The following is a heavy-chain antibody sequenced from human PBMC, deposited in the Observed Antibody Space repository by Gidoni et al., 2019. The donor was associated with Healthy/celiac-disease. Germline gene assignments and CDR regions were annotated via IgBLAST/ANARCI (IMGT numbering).Heavy chain of an antibody. V-gene: IGHV4-34*01. J-gene: IGHJ6*03. CDR1: GRPFSGYY. CDR2: INHSGST. CDR3: ARGAYSDLCCYYCYVDV. D-gene: IGHD3-3*01. Sequence: QAPFPQRGAGSLNPSDTLSLTCAVFGRPFSGYYWSWSRQPPGKGLEWIGRINHSGSTNYNPSLKSRVTISVDTSKNQFSLKLSSVTAADTAVYYCARGAYSDLCCYYCYVDVWGKGTTVTVSS.